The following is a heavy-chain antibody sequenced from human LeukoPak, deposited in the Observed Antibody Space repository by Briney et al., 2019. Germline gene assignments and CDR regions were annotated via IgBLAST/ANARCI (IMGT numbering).Heavy chain of an antibody. CDR1: GFTFSSYA. Sequence: PGGSLRLSCAASGFTFSSYAMHWVRQAPGKGLEWVAVISYDGSNKYYADSVKGRFTISRDNSKNTLYLQMNSLRAEDTAVYYCARGLYSSSWPRTSYWGQGTLVTVSS. CDR2: ISYDGSNK. D-gene: IGHD6-13*01. V-gene: IGHV3-30-3*01. CDR3: ARGLYSSSWPRTSY. J-gene: IGHJ4*02.